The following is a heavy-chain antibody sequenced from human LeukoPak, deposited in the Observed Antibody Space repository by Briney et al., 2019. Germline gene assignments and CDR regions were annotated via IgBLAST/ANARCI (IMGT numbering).Heavy chain of an antibody. D-gene: IGHD3-22*01. CDR3: ARQAVRGTMIPPGY. CDR1: GYTFTNYD. CDR2: MNPNSGNT. Sequence: GASVKVSCKSSGYTFTNYDINWVRQATGQGLEWMGWMNPNSGNTGYAQKFQGRVTMTRNTSISTAYMELSSLRSEDTGVYYCARQAVRGTMIPPGYWGQGTLVTVSS. V-gene: IGHV1-8*01. J-gene: IGHJ4*02.